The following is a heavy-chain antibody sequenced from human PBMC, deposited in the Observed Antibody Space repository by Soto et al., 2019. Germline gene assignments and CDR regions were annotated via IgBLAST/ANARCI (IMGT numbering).Heavy chain of an antibody. V-gene: IGHV3-23*01. CDR3: ATEGANTTWNHDY. CDR1: GFTFGSCG. Sequence: GGSLRLSCVASGFTFGSCGMNWVRQAPGKGLEWVAGVSPHGANTYYADSVRGRFIISRDDSRNTVSLDMNSLRGEDSAVYYCATEGANTTWNHDYWGQGTVVTVSS. D-gene: IGHD1-1*01. J-gene: IGHJ4*02. CDR2: VSPHGANT.